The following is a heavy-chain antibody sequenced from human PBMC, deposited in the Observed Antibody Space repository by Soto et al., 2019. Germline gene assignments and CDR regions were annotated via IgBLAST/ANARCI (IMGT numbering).Heavy chain of an antibody. Sequence: SETLSLTCAVSGGSISSSNWWNWVRQPPGKGLEWIGEIYHSGSTNYNSSLKSRVTISVDKSKSQFSLKLSSVTAADTAVYYCARKTFTSGVFDYWGQGTLVTVSS. D-gene: IGHD3-10*01. J-gene: IGHJ4*02. CDR3: ARKTFTSGVFDY. CDR2: IYHSGST. CDR1: GGSISSSNW. V-gene: IGHV4-4*02.